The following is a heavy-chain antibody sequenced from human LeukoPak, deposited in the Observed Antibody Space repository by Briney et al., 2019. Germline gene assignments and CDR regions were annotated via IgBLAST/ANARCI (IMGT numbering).Heavy chain of an antibody. CDR1: GFTFSRYG. D-gene: IGHD2-2*01. Sequence: GGSLRLSCAASGFTFSRYGMHGVRQAPGKGLEWLAVISSDGSLEYYADSVKGRFTISRDNSKNTLYLQMNSLRPEDTAVYYCARDPVPAAARHFDYWGQGTLVTVSS. CDR3: ARDPVPAAARHFDY. J-gene: IGHJ4*02. V-gene: IGHV3-30*19. CDR2: ISSDGSLE.